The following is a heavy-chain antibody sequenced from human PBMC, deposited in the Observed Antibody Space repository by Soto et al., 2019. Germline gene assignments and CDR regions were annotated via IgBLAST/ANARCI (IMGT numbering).Heavy chain of an antibody. D-gene: IGHD3-10*01. CDR3: ARDFRSWGSGSYGMDV. J-gene: IGHJ6*02. CDR1: GGSIGSGGYY. Sequence: KTSETLSLTCTVSGGSIGSGGYYWGWIRQHPGKGLEWIGDISYSGTTYTNPSLRSRLSISVDTSENQFSLKLNSVTAADTAVYYCARDFRSWGSGSYGMDVWGQGTTVTVSS. V-gene: IGHV4-31*03. CDR2: ISYSGTT.